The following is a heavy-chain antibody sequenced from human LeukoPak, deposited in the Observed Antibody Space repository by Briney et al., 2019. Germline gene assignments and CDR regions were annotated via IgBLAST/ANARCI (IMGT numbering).Heavy chain of an antibody. D-gene: IGHD6-19*01. J-gene: IGHJ4*02. Sequence: GGSLRLSCAASGSTFSSYSMNWVRQAPGKGLEWVSSISSSSSYIYYADSVKGRFTISRDNAKNSLYLQMNSLRAEDTAVYYCAREDRGWPMYYFDYWGQGTLVTVSS. V-gene: IGHV3-21*01. CDR2: ISSSSSYI. CDR3: AREDRGWPMYYFDY. CDR1: GSTFSSYS.